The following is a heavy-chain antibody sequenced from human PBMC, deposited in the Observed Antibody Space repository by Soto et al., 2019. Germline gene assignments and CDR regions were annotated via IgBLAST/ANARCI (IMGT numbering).Heavy chain of an antibody. CDR2: IWYDGSNK. J-gene: IGHJ4*02. CDR1: GFTFSSYA. CDR3: ARPDDGDYEFYFDY. V-gene: IGHV3-33*01. Sequence: GGSRRLSCAAAGFTFSSYAMHWVRQAPGKGLEWVAVIWYDGSNKYYADSVKGRFTISRDNSKNTLYLQMNSLRAEDTAVYYCARPDDGDYEFYFDYWGQGTLVTVSS. D-gene: IGHD4-17*01.